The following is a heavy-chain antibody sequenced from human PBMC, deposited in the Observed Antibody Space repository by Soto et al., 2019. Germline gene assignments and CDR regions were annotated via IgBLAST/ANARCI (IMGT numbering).Heavy chain of an antibody. J-gene: IGHJ4*02. CDR1: GFSFRSYD. CDR3: AKERNYGSSGSAIDY. CDR2: ISGSGGST. Sequence: GGSLRLSCAASGFSFRSYDMNWVRQAPGKGLEWVSAISGSGGSTYQADSVKGRGTISRDNSKNTLYLQMDSLRAEDTAVYYCAKERNYGSSGSAIDYWGQGALVTVSS. D-gene: IGHD3-22*01. V-gene: IGHV3-23*01.